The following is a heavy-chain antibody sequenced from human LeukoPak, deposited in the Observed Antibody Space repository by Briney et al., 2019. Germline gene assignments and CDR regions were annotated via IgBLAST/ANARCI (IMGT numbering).Heavy chain of an antibody. CDR3: AGGGGKFDY. CDR2: ISSSSSYI. Sequence: GGSLRLSCAASGFTFSSYSMNWVRQAPGKGLEWVSSISSSSSYIYHADSVKGRFTISRDNAKNSLYLQMNSLRAEDTAVYYCAGGGGKFDYWGQGTLVTVSS. D-gene: IGHD4-23*01. CDR1: GFTFSSYS. V-gene: IGHV3-21*01. J-gene: IGHJ4*02.